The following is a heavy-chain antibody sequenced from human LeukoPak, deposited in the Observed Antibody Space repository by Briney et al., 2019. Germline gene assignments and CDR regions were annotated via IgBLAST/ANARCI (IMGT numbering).Heavy chain of an antibody. J-gene: IGHJ6*03. D-gene: IGHD1-26*01. CDR2: IKQDGSEK. CDR1: GFTLSSYW. Sequence: GGSLRLSCAASGFTLSSYWMTWVRQAPGKGLEWVAYIKQDGSEKYYMDSVKGRFTISRDNAKNSLYLQMNSLRAEDTAVYFCARDPYSGNYGAYYYYYMDVWGKGTTVTISS. CDR3: ARDPYSGNYGAYYYYYMDV. V-gene: IGHV3-7*01.